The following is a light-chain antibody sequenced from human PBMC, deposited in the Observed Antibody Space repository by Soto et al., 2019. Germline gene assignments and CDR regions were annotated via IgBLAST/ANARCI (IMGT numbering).Light chain of an antibody. CDR1: QSVLYSSNNKNY. J-gene: IGKJ2*01. Sequence: EIVMTQSPDSLAVSLGESATINCKSSQSVLYSSNNKNYLAWYQQKPGQPPKLLIYWASARESGVPDRFSASGSGTDFTLTISGLQAEDVAVYYCQQYYSTPVAFGQGTKLEIK. V-gene: IGKV4-1*01. CDR3: QQYYSTPVA. CDR2: WAS.